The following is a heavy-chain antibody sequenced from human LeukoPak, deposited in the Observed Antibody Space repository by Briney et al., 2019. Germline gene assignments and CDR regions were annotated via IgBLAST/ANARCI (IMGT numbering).Heavy chain of an antibody. V-gene: IGHV3-48*03. Sequence: GGSLRLSCAASGFTFSSYEMNWVRQPPGKGLEWVSYISSSGGTIYYADSVKGRFTISRDNAKNSLFLQMNSLRAEDTALYYCARFGYGGKVDYWGQGTLVTVSS. CDR1: GFTFSSYE. CDR2: ISSSGGTI. CDR3: ARFGYGGKVDY. J-gene: IGHJ4*02. D-gene: IGHD4-23*01.